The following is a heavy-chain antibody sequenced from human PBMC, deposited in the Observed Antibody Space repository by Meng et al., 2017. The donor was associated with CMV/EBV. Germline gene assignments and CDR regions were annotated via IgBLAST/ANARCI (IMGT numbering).Heavy chain of an antibody. CDR3: ARASVSIGYCSSTSCYIYYYYGMDV. V-gene: IGHV4-34*01. Sequence: GSLRLSCAVYGGFFSGYYWSWIHQPPGKGLEWIGEIKHSRSTNYNPSLKRRVTISVYTSKNQFPLKLSSVTASDTAAYYCARASVSIGYCSSTSCYIYYYYGMDVWGQGTTVTVSS. D-gene: IGHD2-2*01. CDR1: GGFFSGYY. CDR2: IKHSRST. J-gene: IGHJ6*02.